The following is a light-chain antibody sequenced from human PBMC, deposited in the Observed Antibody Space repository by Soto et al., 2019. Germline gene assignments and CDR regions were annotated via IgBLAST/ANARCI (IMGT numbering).Light chain of an antibody. J-gene: IGLJ7*01. CDR1: SSAVGSHNL. Sequence: QYALTQPASVSGSPGQSITISCTGTSSAVGSHNLVSWYQQHPGQAPKLMIYEVSKRPLGVSTRFSASKSGNTASLTVSGLQAEDEADYYCCSYGGSRAVFGGGTQLTVL. CDR3: CSYGGSRAV. CDR2: EVS. V-gene: IGLV2-23*02.